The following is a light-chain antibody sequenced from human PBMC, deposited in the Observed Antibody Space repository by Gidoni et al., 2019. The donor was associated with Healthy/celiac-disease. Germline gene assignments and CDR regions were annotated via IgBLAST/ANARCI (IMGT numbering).Light chain of an antibody. J-gene: IGKJ1*01. V-gene: IGKV4-1*01. CDR3: QQHYSTLWT. Sequence: DIVMTQSPDSLAVSLGERATINCKSSQSVLSSSNNKNYLAWYQQKPGQPPKLLIYWASTRESGVPDRVSGSGSGTDFTLTISSLQAEDVAVYYCQQHYSTLWTFGQGTKVEIK. CDR1: QSVLSSSNNKNY. CDR2: WAS.